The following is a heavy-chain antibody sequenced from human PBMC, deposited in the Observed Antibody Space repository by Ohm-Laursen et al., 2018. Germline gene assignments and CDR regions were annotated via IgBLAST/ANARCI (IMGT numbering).Heavy chain of an antibody. CDR2: INRDGSST. CDR3: ARVQRGYHDGYYYYAMDV. J-gene: IGHJ6*02. Sequence: SLRLSCSAPGFTLSGYWMHWVRQDPGKGPVWVSRINRDGSSTTYADSVKGRFTISRDNAKNTLYLQMNSLRAEDTAVYYCARVQRGYHDGYYYYAMDVWGQGTTVTVSS. CDR1: GFTLSGYW. V-gene: IGHV3-74*01. D-gene: IGHD3-16*01.